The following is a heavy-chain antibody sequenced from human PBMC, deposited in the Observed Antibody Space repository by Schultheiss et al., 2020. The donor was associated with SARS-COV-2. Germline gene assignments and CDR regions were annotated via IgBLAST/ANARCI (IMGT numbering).Heavy chain of an antibody. V-gene: IGHV3-48*01. CDR3: ARDRRFDY. CDR2: ISSSSSTI. Sequence: GGSLRLSCAASGFTFNTYSINWVRQAPGKGLEWISYISSSSSTIYYADSVKGRFTISRDNSKNTLYLQMNSLRAEDTAVYYCARDRRFDYWGQGTLVTVSS. J-gene: IGHJ4*02. CDR1: GFTFNTYS.